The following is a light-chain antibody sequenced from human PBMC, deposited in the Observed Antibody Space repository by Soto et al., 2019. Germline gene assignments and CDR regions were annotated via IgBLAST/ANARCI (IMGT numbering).Light chain of an antibody. Sequence: DIQMTQSPSSLSASVGDRVTITCRASQSISSYLHWYKQKPGKDPKLLIYAASSLQSGVPSRFSGSGSGTDFTLTISSLQPEDFATYYCQQIYSTPRTFGQGTKVEIK. V-gene: IGKV1-39*01. CDR3: QQIYSTPRT. J-gene: IGKJ1*01. CDR1: QSISSY. CDR2: AAS.